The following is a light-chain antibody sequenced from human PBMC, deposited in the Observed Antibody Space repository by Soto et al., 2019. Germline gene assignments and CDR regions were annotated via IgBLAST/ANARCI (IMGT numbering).Light chain of an antibody. V-gene: IGKV1-39*01. Sequence: DIQMTQSPSSLSASVGDRVTLTCRASQSIRNYLNWYQQKPGKAPNLLIYAASSLQRGVPSRFSGSGSGTDFTLTITSLQPEDFATYYCQQSYSTPYTFGQGTKLEIK. CDR2: AAS. CDR1: QSIRNY. CDR3: QQSYSTPYT. J-gene: IGKJ2*01.